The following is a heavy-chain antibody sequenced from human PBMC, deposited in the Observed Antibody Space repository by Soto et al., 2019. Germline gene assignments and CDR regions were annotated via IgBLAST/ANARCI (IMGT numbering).Heavy chain of an antibody. V-gene: IGHV2-5*01. Sequence: QITLKESGPTLVKPTETLTLTCTFSGFSLSARGEGVGWIRQPPGKALEWLAIIYWYDDKRYSPSLSTTFTITKDTSKHHVVLTRTNMDPVDTATYFCAHRPFNSAWHDAYDIWGPGTLVTVSS. J-gene: IGHJ3*02. D-gene: IGHD5-18*01. CDR3: AHRPFNSAWHDAYDI. CDR1: GFSLSARGEG. CDR2: IYWYDDK.